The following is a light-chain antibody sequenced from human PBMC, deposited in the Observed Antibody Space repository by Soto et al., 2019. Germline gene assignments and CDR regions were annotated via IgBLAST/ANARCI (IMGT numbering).Light chain of an antibody. Sequence: DIQMTQSPSSLSASVGDRVTITCQASQNINNYLNWYQQKPGRAPKLLIYDASNLEAGVPSRFRGSGSGTDFTFTISSLQPEDIATYYCQQYDSVPLTFGGGTKVDIK. CDR3: QQYDSVPLT. CDR1: QNINNY. CDR2: DAS. V-gene: IGKV1-33*01. J-gene: IGKJ4*01.